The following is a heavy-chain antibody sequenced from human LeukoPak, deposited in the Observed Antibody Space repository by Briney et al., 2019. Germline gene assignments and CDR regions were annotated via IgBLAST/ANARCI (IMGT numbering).Heavy chain of an antibody. CDR1: GFTFSSYA. Sequence: GGSLRLSCAASGFTFSSYAMSWVRQAPGKGLEWVSAISGSGGSTYYADSVKGRFTISRDNAKNSLYLQMNSLRAEDTAVYYGARDENHNYYDSSGYWSYWGQGTLVTVSS. CDR3: ARDENHNYYDSSGYWSY. CDR2: ISGSGGST. J-gene: IGHJ4*02. D-gene: IGHD3-22*01. V-gene: IGHV3-23*01.